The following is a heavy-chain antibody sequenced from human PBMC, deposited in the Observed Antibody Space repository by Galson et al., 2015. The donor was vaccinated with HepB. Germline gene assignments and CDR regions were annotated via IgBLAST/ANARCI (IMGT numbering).Heavy chain of an antibody. Sequence: SLRLSCAASGFTFSSYAMHWVRQAPGKGLEWVAVISYDGSNKYYADSVKGRFTIPRDNSKNTLYLQMNSLRAEDTAVYYCARDNAYYDIHYYFDYWGQGTLVTVSS. J-gene: IGHJ4*02. CDR2: ISYDGSNK. CDR3: ARDNAYYDIHYYFDY. D-gene: IGHD3-22*01. CDR1: GFTFSSYA. V-gene: IGHV3-30*04.